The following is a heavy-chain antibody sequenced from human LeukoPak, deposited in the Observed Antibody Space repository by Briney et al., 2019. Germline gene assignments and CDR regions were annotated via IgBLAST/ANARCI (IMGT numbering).Heavy chain of an antibody. V-gene: IGHV3-23*01. D-gene: IGHD1-26*01. CDR1: GFTFSIYA. CDR2: ISGSGGST. CDR3: AKCIVGATAPFGY. J-gene: IGHJ4*02. Sequence: PGGSLRLSCAASGFTFSIYAMSWVRQAPGKGLEWVSAISGSGGSTYYADSVKGRFTISRDNSKNTLYLQMNSLRAEDTAVYYCAKCIVGATAPFGYWGQGTLVTVSS.